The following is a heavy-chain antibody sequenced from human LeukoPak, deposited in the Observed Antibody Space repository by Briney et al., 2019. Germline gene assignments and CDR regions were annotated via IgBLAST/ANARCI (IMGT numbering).Heavy chain of an antibody. J-gene: IGHJ4*02. D-gene: IGHD3-3*01. CDR3: ARDYDFWSGYYSPTRGYFGY. CDR1: GFTVSSNY. CDR2: TYSGGST. Sequence: GRSLRLSCAASGFTVSSNYMSWVRQAPEKGLEWASVTYSGGSTYYADVVKGRFTISRDDSKITLYLQMDSLRAEDTAVYYCARDYDFWSGYYSPTRGYFGYWGQGTLVTVSS. V-gene: IGHV3-66*02.